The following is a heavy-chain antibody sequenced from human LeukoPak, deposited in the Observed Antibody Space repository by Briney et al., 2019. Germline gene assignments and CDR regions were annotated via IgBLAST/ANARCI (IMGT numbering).Heavy chain of an antibody. CDR1: GFVVSSNY. CDR3: AKDRATIDYVDY. J-gene: IGHJ4*02. CDR2: VYSGGDR. D-gene: IGHD1-1*01. Sequence: GGSLRLSCAASGFVVSSNYMSWVRQAPGKGLEWVSVVYSGGDRYYTDSVKGRFTISRDNSENTLYLQMNSLIAEDTAVYYCAKDRATIDYVDYWGQGTLAAVSA. V-gene: IGHV3-53*01.